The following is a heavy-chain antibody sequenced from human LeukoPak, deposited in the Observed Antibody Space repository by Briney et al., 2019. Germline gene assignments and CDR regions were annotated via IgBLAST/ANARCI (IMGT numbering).Heavy chain of an antibody. Sequence: GGSLRLSCAASGFTFSNYAMSWVRQAPGKGPEWVSVLSGSGGSTYYADSVKGRFTISRDNSKNTLYLQMNSLRAEDTAVYYCAKHDSSGWYGTDYYGMDVWGQGTTVTVSS. CDR2: LSGSGGST. V-gene: IGHV3-23*01. J-gene: IGHJ6*02. CDR1: GFTFSNYA. CDR3: AKHDSSGWYGTDYYGMDV. D-gene: IGHD6-19*01.